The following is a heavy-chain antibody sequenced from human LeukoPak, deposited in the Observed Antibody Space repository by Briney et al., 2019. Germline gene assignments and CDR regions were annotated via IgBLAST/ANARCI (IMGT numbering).Heavy chain of an antibody. CDR2: INPNSGGT. V-gene: IGHV1-2*02. Sequence: ASVKVSCKASGYTFTGYYMHWVRQAPGQGLEWMGWINPNSGGTNYAQKFQGRVTMTRDTSTSTVYMELSSLRSEDTAAYYCAKVDCTNGVCYSRWWFDPWGQGTLVTVSS. CDR1: GYTFTGYY. CDR3: AKVDCTNGVCYSRWWFDP. J-gene: IGHJ5*02. D-gene: IGHD2-8*01.